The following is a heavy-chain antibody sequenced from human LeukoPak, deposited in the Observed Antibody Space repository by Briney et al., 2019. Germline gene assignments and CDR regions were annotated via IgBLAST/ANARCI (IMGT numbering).Heavy chain of an antibody. D-gene: IGHD3-3*01. CDR2: INHSGGT. CDR3: ARVKETYDFWSGYSPQYYFDY. J-gene: IGHJ4*02. V-gene: IGHV4-34*01. Sequence: SETLSLTCAVYGASFSTYYWSWIRQPPGKRLEWIGEINHSGGTNYNPSLKSRVTISVDTSKNQFSLKLSSVTAADTAVYYCARVKETYDFWSGYSPQYYFDYWGQGTLVTVSS. CDR1: GASFSTYY.